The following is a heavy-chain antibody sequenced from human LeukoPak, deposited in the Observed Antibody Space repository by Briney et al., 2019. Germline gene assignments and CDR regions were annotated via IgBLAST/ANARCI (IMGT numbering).Heavy chain of an antibody. D-gene: IGHD4-11*01. CDR3: ARDVVDYSKPRSSYYMDV. V-gene: IGHV3-66*02. J-gene: IGHJ6*03. CDR2: IYSGGGT. CDR1: GFTVSRNY. Sequence: GGSVRLFRAASGFTVSRNYMRWVGQAPGKGLAWVSVIYSGGGTYYADSVKGRFTISRDNAKNTLYLQMNSLRAEDTAVYYWARDVVDYSKPRSSYYMDVWGKGTTVTVSS.